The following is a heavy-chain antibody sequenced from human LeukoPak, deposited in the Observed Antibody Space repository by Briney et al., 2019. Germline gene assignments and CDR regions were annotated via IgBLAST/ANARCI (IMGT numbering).Heavy chain of an antibody. CDR2: IYTSGST. CDR1: GGSISSYY. D-gene: IGHD1-26*01. Sequence: SETLSLTCTVSGGSISSYYWSWIRQPAGKGLEWIGRIYTSGSTNYNPSLKSRVTMSVDTSKNQFSLKLNSVTAADTAVYYCASLRERSYYARGFDYWGQGTLVTVSS. V-gene: IGHV4-4*07. CDR3: ASLRERSYYARGFDY. J-gene: IGHJ4*02.